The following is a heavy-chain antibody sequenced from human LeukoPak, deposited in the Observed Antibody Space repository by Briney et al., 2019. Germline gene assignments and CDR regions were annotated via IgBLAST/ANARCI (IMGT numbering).Heavy chain of an antibody. J-gene: IGHJ4*02. D-gene: IGHD6-13*01. V-gene: IGHV3-30-3*01. CDR2: ISYDGSNK. Sequence: GGSLRLSCAASGFTFSSYAMHWVRQAPGKGLEWVAVISYDGSNKYYADSVKGRFTISRDNSKNTLYLQVNSLRAEDTAVYYCARDPDRIAAAGTHYWGQGTLVTVSS. CDR3: ARDPDRIAAAGTHY. CDR1: GFTFSSYA.